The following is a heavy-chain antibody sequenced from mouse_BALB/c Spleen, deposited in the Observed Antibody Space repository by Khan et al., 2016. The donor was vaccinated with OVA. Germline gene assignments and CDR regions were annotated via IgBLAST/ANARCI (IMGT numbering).Heavy chain of an antibody. V-gene: IGHV1-4*01. Sequence: QVQLKQSGAELARPGASVKMSCKASGYTFTSYTMHWVKQRPGQGLEWIGYINPSSGYTNYNQKFKDKATLTADKSSSTAYMQLSSLTSEDSAVYYCARIPVPPYYFDYWGQGTTLTVSS. J-gene: IGHJ2*01. CDR1: GYTFTSYT. CDR3: ARIPVPPYYFDY. CDR2: INPSSGYT.